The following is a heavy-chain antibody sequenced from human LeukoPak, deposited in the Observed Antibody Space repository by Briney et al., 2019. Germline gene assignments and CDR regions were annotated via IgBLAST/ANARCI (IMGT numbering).Heavy chain of an antibody. Sequence: SQTLSLTCAIYGDSVSINSASWNWIRQSPSRGLEWLGRTYYRSKWSHDYALSVKSRITINPDTSKNQFSLQLNSVTPEDTGVYYCAGTHSYFDCWGQGTLVTVSS. J-gene: IGHJ4*02. CDR2: TYYRSKWSH. CDR1: GDSVSINSAS. CDR3: AGTHSYFDC. V-gene: IGHV6-1*01.